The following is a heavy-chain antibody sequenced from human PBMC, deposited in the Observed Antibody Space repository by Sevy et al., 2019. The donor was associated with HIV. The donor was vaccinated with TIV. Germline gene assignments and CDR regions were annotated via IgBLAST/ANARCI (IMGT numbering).Heavy chain of an antibody. CDR2: ISYDGSHK. V-gene: IGHV3-30*03. D-gene: IGHD6-13*01. CDR1: AFTFSTYA. J-gene: IGHJ5*02. CDR3: ARDAGYSVNWYRRFDP. Sequence: GGSLRLSCAASAFTFSTYAMHWVRQAPGKGLEWVAVISYDGSHKYYADSVKGRFTISRDDSKSSLYLQMKTLRAEDTAVYYCARDAGYSVNWYRRFDPWGQGTLVTVSS.